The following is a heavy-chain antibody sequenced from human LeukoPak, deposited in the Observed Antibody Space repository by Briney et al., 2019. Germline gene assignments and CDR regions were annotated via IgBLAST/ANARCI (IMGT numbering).Heavy chain of an antibody. CDR3: ARGTDGYNGIDY. CDR2: IIPIFGTA. D-gene: IGHD5-24*01. V-gene: IGHV1-69*13. J-gene: IGHJ4*02. Sequence: GASVKVSCKASGGTFSSYAISWVRQAPGQGLEWMGGIIPIFGTANYAQKFQGRVTITADESTSTAYMELSSLRSEDTAVYYCARGTDGYNGIDYWGQGTLVTVSS. CDR1: GGTFSSYA.